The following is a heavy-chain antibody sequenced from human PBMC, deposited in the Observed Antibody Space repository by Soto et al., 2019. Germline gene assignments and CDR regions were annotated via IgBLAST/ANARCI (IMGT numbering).Heavy chain of an antibody. J-gene: IGHJ4*02. CDR3: AREPYSSGWYGYFDY. D-gene: IGHD6-19*01. CDR2: IYYSGNT. V-gene: IGHV4-59*01. CDR1: GGSISSYY. Sequence: LSLTCTVSGGSISSYYWRWIRQPPGKGLEWIGYIYYSGNTNYNPSLKSRVTISVDTSKNQFSLKLSSVTAADTAVYYCAREPYSSGWYGYFDYWGQGTLVTVSS.